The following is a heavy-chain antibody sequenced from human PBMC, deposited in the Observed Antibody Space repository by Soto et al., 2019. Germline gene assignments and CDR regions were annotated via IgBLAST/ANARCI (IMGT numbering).Heavy chain of an antibody. Sequence: GGSLRLSCGASGFTFSSYAMSWVRQAPGKGLEWVSAISGSGGSTYYADSVKGRFTISRDNSKNTLYLQMNSLRAEDTAVYYCAKGGPIFGVVTPDVWGQGTTVTVSS. CDR1: GFTFSSYA. CDR3: AKGGPIFGVVTPDV. V-gene: IGHV3-23*01. CDR2: ISGSGGST. J-gene: IGHJ6*02. D-gene: IGHD3-3*01.